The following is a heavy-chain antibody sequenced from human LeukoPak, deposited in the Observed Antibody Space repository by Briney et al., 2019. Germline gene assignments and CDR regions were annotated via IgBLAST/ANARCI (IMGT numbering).Heavy chain of an antibody. CDR2: ISISGSKT. Sequence: GGSLRLSCAASEFDFSSHAMAWVRQAPGKGLEWVSAISISGSKTYYADSVKGRFTISRDNSKNTLYLQMNSLRAEDTAVYYCANEIRPNDYWGQGTQVTVSS. V-gene: IGHV3-23*01. D-gene: IGHD4-17*01. J-gene: IGHJ4*02. CDR1: EFDFSSHA. CDR3: ANEIRPNDY.